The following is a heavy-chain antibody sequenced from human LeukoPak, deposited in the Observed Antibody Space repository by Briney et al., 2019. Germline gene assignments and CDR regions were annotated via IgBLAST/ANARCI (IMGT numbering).Heavy chain of an antibody. V-gene: IGHV3-30-3*01. CDR2: ISYDGSNK. Sequence: GESLKISCTASGFTVTRNYMSWVRQAPGKGLEWVAVISYDGSNKYYADSVKGRFTISRDNSKNTLYLQMNSLRAEDTAVYYCARLLTRDYYYGMDVWGQGTTVTVSS. CDR3: ARLLTRDYYYGMDV. CDR1: GFTVTRNY. J-gene: IGHJ6*02.